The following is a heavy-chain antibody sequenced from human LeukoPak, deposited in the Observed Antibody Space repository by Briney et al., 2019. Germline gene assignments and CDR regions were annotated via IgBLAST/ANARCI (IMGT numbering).Heavy chain of an antibody. CDR2: INHSGST. CDR3: AREHDSSGCPDY. CDR1: GGSFSGYY. D-gene: IGHD6-19*01. V-gene: IGHV4-34*01. Sequence: PSETLSLTCAVYGGSFSGYYWSWIRQPPGKGLEWIGEINHSGSTNYNPSLKSRVTISVDTSKNQFSLKLSSVTAADTAVYYCAREHDSSGCPDYWGQGTLVTVSS. J-gene: IGHJ4*02.